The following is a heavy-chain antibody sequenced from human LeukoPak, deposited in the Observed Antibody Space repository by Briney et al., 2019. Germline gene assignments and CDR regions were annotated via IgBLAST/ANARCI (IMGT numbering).Heavy chain of an antibody. V-gene: IGHV3-11*01. Sequence: PGGSLRLSCAASGFTSSDYYMSWIRQAPGKGLEWVSYISSSGSTIYYADSVKGRFTISRDNAKNSLYLQMNSLRAEDTAVYYCARGYDSSGYYYDFDYWGQGTLVTVSS. CDR1: GFTSSDYY. CDR2: ISSSGSTI. D-gene: IGHD3-22*01. CDR3: ARGYDSSGYYYDFDY. J-gene: IGHJ4*02.